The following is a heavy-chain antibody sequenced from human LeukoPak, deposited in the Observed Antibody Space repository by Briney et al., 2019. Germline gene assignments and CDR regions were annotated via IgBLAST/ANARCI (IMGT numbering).Heavy chain of an antibody. J-gene: IGHJ4*02. CDR3: ARAEDILTNFDY. Sequence: ASVKVSCKASGYTFTSYDINWVRQATGQGLEWMGWMNPNSGNTGYAQKFQGRVTMTRNTSISTAYMELSRLRSDDTAVYYCARAEDILTNFDYWGQGTLVTVSS. D-gene: IGHD3-9*01. CDR2: MNPNSGNT. CDR1: GYTFTSYD. V-gene: IGHV1-8*01.